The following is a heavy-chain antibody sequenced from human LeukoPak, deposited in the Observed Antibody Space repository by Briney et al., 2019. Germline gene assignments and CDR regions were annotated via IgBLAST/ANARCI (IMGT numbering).Heavy chain of an antibody. CDR2: IYTGGST. CDR3: ARGGPPDGYSYPAEYFQH. Sequence: SGGSLRLSCAVSGFTVSGNYMSWVRQAPGKGLEWVSVIYTGGSTYYADSVKGRFSISRDNSKNTLYLQMNSLRAEDTAVYYCARGGPPDGYSYPAEYFQHWGQGTLVTVSS. D-gene: IGHD5-24*01. V-gene: IGHV3-53*01. J-gene: IGHJ1*01. CDR1: GFTVSGNY.